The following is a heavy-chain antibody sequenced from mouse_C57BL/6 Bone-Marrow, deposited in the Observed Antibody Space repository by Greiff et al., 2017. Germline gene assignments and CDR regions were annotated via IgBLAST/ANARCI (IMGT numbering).Heavy chain of an antibody. V-gene: IGHV1-64*01. J-gene: IGHJ1*01. CDR1: GYAFPTHC. CDR2: IHPDSGST. Sequence: QVQLQQPGAELVQPGASVKFSCKASGYAFPTHCMHWVKQTPGQGLEWIGMIHPDSGSTNYNEKFKSQSTLTVDNSSSTAYMQLSSLTSEDSAVYYCASGVSYWYSDGWG. CDR3: ASGVSYWYSDG.